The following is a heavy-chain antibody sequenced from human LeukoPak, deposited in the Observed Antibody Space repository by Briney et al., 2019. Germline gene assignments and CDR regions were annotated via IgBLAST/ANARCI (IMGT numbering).Heavy chain of an antibody. CDR3: ARGRNYYDSSGYYTSHDY. CDR1: GGSFSGYY. J-gene: IGHJ4*02. CDR2: INHSGST. D-gene: IGHD3-22*01. V-gene: IGHV4-34*01. Sequence: PSETLSLTCAVYGGSFSGYYWSWIRQPPGKGLEWMGEINHSGSTNYNPSLKSRVTISVDTSKNQFSLKLSSVTAADTAVYYCARGRNYYDSSGYYTSHDYWGQGTLVTVSS.